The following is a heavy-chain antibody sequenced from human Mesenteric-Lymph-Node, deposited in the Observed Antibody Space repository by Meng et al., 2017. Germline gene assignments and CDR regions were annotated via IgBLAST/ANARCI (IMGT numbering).Heavy chain of an antibody. CDR3: AREGDGYNYFDY. D-gene: IGHD5-24*01. CDR2: ISSSSSYI. CDR1: GGSVNSGSYY. Sequence: GRVRPSETLSLTCPISGGSVNSGSYYWSWIRQPPGKGLEWVSAISSSSSYIYYADSVKGRFTISRDNAKNSLYLQMNSLRAEDTAVYYCAREGDGYNYFDYWGQGTLVTVPS. V-gene: IGHV3-21*01. J-gene: IGHJ4*02.